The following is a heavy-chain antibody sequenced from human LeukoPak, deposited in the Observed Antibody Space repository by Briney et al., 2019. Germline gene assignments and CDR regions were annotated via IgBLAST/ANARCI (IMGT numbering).Heavy chain of an antibody. CDR1: GFTFSSYS. Sequence: PGRSLRLSCAASGFTFSSYSMNWVRQAPGKGLEWVSSISSSSSYIYYADSVKGRFTISRDNAKNSLYLQMDSLRAEDTAVYYCAREYDFAHDYWGQGTLVTVSS. J-gene: IGHJ4*02. V-gene: IGHV3-21*01. CDR3: AREYDFAHDY. D-gene: IGHD3-3*01. CDR2: ISSSSSYI.